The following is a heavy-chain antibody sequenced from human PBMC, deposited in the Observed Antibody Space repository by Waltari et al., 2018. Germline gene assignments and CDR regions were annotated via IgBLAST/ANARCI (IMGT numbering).Heavy chain of an antibody. V-gene: IGHV4-34*02. CDR3: ARGSIGSNPLDY. CDR1: AGSLSGYS. D-gene: IGHD2-2*03. CDR2: INYSGET. Sequence: QVQLQQWGAGLLKPSETLSLTCGFNAGSLSGYSWAWIRLSPGKGLEWIGEINYSGETDYNPSLKSRVTMTIDTSNNHLSLRLTSVTASDTAIYYCARGSIGSNPLDYWGQGTLVTVSS. J-gene: IGHJ4*02.